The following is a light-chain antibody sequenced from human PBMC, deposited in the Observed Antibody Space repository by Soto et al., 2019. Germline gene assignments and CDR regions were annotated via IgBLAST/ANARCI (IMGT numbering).Light chain of an antibody. V-gene: IGKV3-20*01. CDR3: EYYGNTII. CDR2: GTS. Sequence: EIVMTQSPGTLSLSPGDRVTLSCRTSQSISNNHLAWYQQKPGQAPRLLIHGTSNRATGIPDGFSGSGSGTDFTLTFSRLEPEDTAVYYCEYYGNTIIFGGGTKVDI. CDR1: QSISNNH. J-gene: IGKJ4*01.